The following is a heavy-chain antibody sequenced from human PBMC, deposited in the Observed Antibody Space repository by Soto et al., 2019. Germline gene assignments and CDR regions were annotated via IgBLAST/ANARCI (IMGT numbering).Heavy chain of an antibody. Sequence: SETLSLTCTVSGGSISSGDYYWSWIRQPPGKGLECIGHIYYSGSTNYNPSLKSRVTISVDTSKNQFSLKLSSVTAADTAVYYCARPNYYYYYMDVWGKGTTVTVSS. CDR3: ARPNYYYYYMDV. CDR2: IYYSGST. V-gene: IGHV4-30-4*01. J-gene: IGHJ6*03. CDR1: GGSISSGDYY.